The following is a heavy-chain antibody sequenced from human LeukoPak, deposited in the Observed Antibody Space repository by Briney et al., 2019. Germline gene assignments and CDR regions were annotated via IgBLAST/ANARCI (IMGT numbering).Heavy chain of an antibody. V-gene: IGHV3-74*01. CDR2: INEHGTT. J-gene: IGHJ4*02. CDR1: GFTFSDFL. CDR3: ARVRGGN. D-gene: IGHD3-16*01. Sequence: GGSLRLSCAASGFTFSDFLMYWVRQAPGKGLVWISNINEHGTTAYADSVKGRFTISRDNAKNTLYLQMNSLRAEDAAVYYCARVRGGNWGQGTLVTVSS.